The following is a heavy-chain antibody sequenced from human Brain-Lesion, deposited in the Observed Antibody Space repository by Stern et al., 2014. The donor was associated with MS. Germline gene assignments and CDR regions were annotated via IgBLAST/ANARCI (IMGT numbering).Heavy chain of an antibody. V-gene: IGHV5-51*01. CDR3: ARTYSSGWYGGHAFDI. CDR1: GYRFDNYW. D-gene: IGHD6-19*01. Sequence: VQLVESGAEVKKPGESLKISCKGSGYRFDNYWIGWVRQKPGNSLEWMGIIYTADSDTRYSPSLQGQVTISADKSISTVYLQWSSLKASDTAMYYCARTYSSGWYGGHAFDIWGQGTMVTVSS. CDR2: IYTADSDT. J-gene: IGHJ3*02.